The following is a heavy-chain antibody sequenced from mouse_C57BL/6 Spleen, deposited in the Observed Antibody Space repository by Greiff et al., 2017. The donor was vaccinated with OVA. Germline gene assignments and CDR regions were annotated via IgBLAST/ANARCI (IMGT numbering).Heavy chain of an antibody. CDR3: ARSKGYYPYYDAMDY. CDR2: INPNNGGT. CDR1: GYTFTDYY. J-gene: IGHJ4*01. D-gene: IGHD2-3*01. V-gene: IGHV1-26*01. Sequence: EVQLQQSGPELVKPGASVKLSCKASGYTFTDYYMNWVKQSPGKSLEWIGDINPNNGGTSYNQKFKGKATLTVDKSSSTAYMELRSLTSEDSTVYYCARSKGYYPYYDAMDYWGQGTTVTVSS.